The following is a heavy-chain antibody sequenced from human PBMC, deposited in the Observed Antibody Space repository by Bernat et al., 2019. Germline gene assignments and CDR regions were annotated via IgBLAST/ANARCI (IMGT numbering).Heavy chain of an antibody. Sequence: QVQLQESGPGLVKPSETLSLTCTVSGCSISSYYWSWIRQPPGKGLEWIGYIYYSGSTNYNPSLKSRVTISVDTSKNQFSLKLSSVTAADTAVYYCARLNGVFDYWGQGTLVTVSS. V-gene: IGHV4-59*08. CDR2: IYYSGST. CDR3: ARLNGVFDY. D-gene: IGHD2-8*01. J-gene: IGHJ4*02. CDR1: GCSISSYY.